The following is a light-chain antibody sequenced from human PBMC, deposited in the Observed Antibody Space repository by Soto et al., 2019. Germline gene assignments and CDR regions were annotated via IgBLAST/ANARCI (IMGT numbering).Light chain of an antibody. CDR1: GNDVGAYNY. V-gene: IGLV2-11*01. J-gene: IGLJ1*01. CDR3: CSYAGGYTYL. CDR2: DVA. Sequence: QSVLTQPASVSESSGQSITISYTGTGNDVGAYNYVSWYQQHPGRPPKLMIYDVARWPSGVPDRFSGSKSGNTASLTISGLQAEDEADYFCCSYAGGYTYLFGTGTKVTVL.